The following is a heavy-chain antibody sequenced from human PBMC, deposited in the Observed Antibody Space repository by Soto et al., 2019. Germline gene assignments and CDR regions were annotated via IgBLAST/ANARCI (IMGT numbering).Heavy chain of an antibody. CDR2: INPSGGST. D-gene: IGHD3-22*01. V-gene: IGHV1-46*01. CDR1: GYTFTSYY. Sequence: GASVKVSCKASGYTFTSYYMHWVRQAPGQGLEWMGIINPSGGSTSYAQKLKGRVTMTRDTSTSTVYMEMSSLRSEDTAVYYCARDFNPVGYYDSSGYLSPIDAFDIWGQGTMVTVSS. J-gene: IGHJ3*02. CDR3: ARDFNPVGYYDSSGYLSPIDAFDI.